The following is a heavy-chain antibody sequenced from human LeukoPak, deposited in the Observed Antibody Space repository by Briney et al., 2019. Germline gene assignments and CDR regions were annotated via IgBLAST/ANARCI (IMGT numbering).Heavy chain of an antibody. D-gene: IGHD2-2*02. CDR2: IKEDGSEE. CDR1: GFTFNSFW. V-gene: IGHV3-7*04. CDR3: ARDPYTRGFGAFDV. Sequence: GGSLRLSCAASGFTFNSFWMTWVRQAPGKGLEWVANIKEDGSEEVYVDSLKGRFTISRDNAKNALYLQMNSLRVEDTAVYYCARDPYTRGFGAFDVWGQGTMVTVSS. J-gene: IGHJ3*01.